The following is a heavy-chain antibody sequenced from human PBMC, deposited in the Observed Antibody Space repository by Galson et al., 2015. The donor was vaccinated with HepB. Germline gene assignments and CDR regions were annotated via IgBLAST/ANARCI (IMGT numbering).Heavy chain of an antibody. J-gene: IGHJ1*01. V-gene: IGHV3-30*18. CDR2: TSHDGSNK. D-gene: IGHD1-14*01. CDR3: AKEEPTVRTFFQD. CDR1: GFVFSTYA. Sequence: SLRLSCAASGFVFSTYAIHWVRQAPGKGLEWLAATSHDGSNKYYAASVRGRFTITRDNSNNTLYLELFSLRSDDAAIYYCAKEEPTVRTFFQDWGQSTLVTVSP.